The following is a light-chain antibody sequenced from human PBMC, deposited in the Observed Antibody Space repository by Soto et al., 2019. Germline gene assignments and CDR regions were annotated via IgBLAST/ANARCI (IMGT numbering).Light chain of an antibody. CDR2: GAS. CDR1: QSVGSN. CDR3: QQYNNWPPDRT. V-gene: IGKV3-15*01. J-gene: IGKJ1*01. Sequence: EIVMTQSPATLSVSPGERATLSCRASQSVGSNLAWHQQKPGQAPRLLIYGASTRATGIPARFSGSGSGTEFTLTISSLQSEDFAFYFCQQYNNWPPDRTFGQGTKVEIK.